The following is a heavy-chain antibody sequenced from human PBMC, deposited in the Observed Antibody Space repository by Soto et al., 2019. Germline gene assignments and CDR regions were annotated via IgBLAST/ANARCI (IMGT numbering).Heavy chain of an antibody. J-gene: IGHJ6*02. CDR3: ARAVVLLWFGELLTDYYYYYGMDV. CDR1: GGSVNIGTYY. CDR2: IHYSGST. Sequence: PSETLSLTCTVPGGSVNIGTYYWSWIRQPPGKGLEWIGFIHYSGSTNYNPSLKSRVTISVDTSKNQFSLKLSSVTAADTAVYYCARAVVLLWFGELLTDYYYYYGMDVWGQGTTVT. D-gene: IGHD3-10*01. V-gene: IGHV4-61*01.